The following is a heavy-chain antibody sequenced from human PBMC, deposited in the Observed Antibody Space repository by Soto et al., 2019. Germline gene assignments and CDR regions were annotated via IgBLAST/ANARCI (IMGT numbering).Heavy chain of an antibody. D-gene: IGHD1-26*01. Sequence: PWGSLRLSCAASGFTFSNGWMNWVRQALGKGLELVGRTKSRTTGGTTYLAARVTGTFTSSRDDSTHTLYFQMNSLTADDTAAYYCTTDDRIYRSWGQGTLVTVSS. J-gene: IGHJ5*02. V-gene: IGHV3-15*01. CDR2: TKSRTTGGTT. CDR3: TTDDRIYRS. CDR1: GFTFSNGW.